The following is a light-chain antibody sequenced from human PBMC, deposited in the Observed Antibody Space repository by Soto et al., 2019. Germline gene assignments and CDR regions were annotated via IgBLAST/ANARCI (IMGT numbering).Light chain of an antibody. V-gene: IGLV2-14*01. J-gene: IGLJ2*01. CDR3: SSYTTSNTVV. Sequence: QSVLTQPASVSGSPGQSTTISCTGSSSDVGYYNYVSWFQQHPGKAPKLLIYDVTNRPSGVSNRFSGSKSGNTASLTISGLQAEDEADYYCSSYTTSNTVVFGGGTKVTVL. CDR2: DVT. CDR1: SSDVGYYNY.